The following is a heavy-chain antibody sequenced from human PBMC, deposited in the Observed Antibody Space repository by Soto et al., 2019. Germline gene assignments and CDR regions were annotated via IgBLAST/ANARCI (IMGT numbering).Heavy chain of an antibody. CDR1: GGSFSPKY. J-gene: IGHJ5*02. CDR3: ARLGVYCELLDL. CDR2: IYYGGTT. D-gene: IGHD1-26*01. Sequence: WETLSLTCTVSGGSFSPKYWSWIRQPPGKGLEWIGYIYYGGTTRYNPSLESRVTVSLGTSKSQFSLTLSSVTASDTAVYYCARLGVYCELLDLWGHGTLVTVSS. V-gene: IGHV4-59*08.